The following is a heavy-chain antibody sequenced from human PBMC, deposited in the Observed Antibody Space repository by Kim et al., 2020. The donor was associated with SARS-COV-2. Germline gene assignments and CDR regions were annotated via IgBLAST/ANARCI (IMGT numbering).Heavy chain of an antibody. CDR3: ARARGLRFPFDL. J-gene: IGHJ4*02. Sequence: YSHPSPTTRVTIAGDTSKNQFSLNLNYVTAADTAVYFCARARGLRFPFDLWGQGTLVTVSS. V-gene: IGHV4-30-2*04. D-gene: IGHD3-3*01.